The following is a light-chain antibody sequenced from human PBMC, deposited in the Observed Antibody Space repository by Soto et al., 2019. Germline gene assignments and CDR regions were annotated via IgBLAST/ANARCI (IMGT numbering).Light chain of an antibody. CDR1: QSISNY. CDR3: QQSYTTLFT. J-gene: IGKJ3*01. V-gene: IGKV1-39*01. Sequence: DIQMTQSPSSLSASVGDRVTITCRASQSISNYLNWYQQKPGKAPKLLIYAASSLQSGVPSRFSGSGSGIDFTLTISSLQPEDFATYSCQQSYTTLFTFGPGTNVDIK. CDR2: AAS.